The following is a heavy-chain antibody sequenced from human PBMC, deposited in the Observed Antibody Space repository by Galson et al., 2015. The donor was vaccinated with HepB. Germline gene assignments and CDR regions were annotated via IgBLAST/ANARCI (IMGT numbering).Heavy chain of an antibody. CDR1: GYSFNGNGYH. CDR3: ARGGEYTSFDI. CDR2: INPNSGGT. Sequence: SCKASGYSFNGNGYHMHLVRQAPGQGLEWMGWINPNSGGTNYAQKFQGRVTMTRDTSISTAYMELSGLRSDDTAVYYCARGGEYTSFDIWGQGTKVSVSS. J-gene: IGHJ3*02. V-gene: IGHV1-2*02. D-gene: IGHD6-6*01.